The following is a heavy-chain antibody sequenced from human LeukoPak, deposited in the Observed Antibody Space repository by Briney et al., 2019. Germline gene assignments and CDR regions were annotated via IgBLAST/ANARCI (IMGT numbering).Heavy chain of an antibody. V-gene: IGHV3-7*01. CDR1: GLTLRRNG. Sequence: GGPLRFSCAGLGLTLRRNGLSGVGQAQGKGLEWVANKKQDGSEKYYVDSVRGRFTISRDNAKNSLYLQMNSLRAEDTAVYYCAREWWGRIYGPGGNYFDYWGQGTLVTVSS. J-gene: IGHJ4*02. CDR3: AREWWGRIYGPGGNYFDY. CDR2: KKQDGSEK. D-gene: IGHD3-16*01.